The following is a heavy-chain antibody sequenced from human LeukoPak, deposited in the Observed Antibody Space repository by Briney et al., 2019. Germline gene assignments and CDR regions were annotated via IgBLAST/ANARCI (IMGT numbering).Heavy chain of an antibody. V-gene: IGHV3-30*18. CDR3: AKDRLTGDLGVFDY. CDR1: GFTFSSYG. D-gene: IGHD7-27*01. J-gene: IGHJ4*02. CDR2: ISYDGSNK. Sequence: GGSLRLSCAASGFTFSSYGMHWVRQAPGKGLEWVAVISYDGSNKYYADSVKGRFTISRDNSKNTLYLQMNSLRAEDTAVYYRAKDRLTGDLGVFDYWGQGTLVTVSS.